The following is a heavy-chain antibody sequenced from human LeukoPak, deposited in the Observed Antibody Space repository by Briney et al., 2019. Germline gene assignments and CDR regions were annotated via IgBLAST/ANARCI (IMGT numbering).Heavy chain of an antibody. CDR1: GFTFSTYS. Sequence: GSLRLSCAASGFTFSTYSMNWVRQSPGKGLEWVSYISSGSSTIYYADSVKGRFTISRDNAKNSLYLQMSSLRAEDTAVYYCARGYCSTTSCYDEVIGHWGQGTLVTVSS. J-gene: IGHJ4*02. V-gene: IGHV3-48*01. CDR2: ISSGSSTI. D-gene: IGHD2-2*01. CDR3: ARGYCSTTSCYDEVIGH.